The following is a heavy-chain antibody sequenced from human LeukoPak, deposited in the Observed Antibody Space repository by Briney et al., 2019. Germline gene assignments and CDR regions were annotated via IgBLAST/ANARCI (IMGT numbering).Heavy chain of an antibody. J-gene: IGHJ4*02. Sequence: PSETLSLTCTVSGGSISSYYWSWIRQPPGKGLEWIGYIYYSGSTNYNPSLKSRVTISVDTSKNQFSLKLSSVTAADTAVYYCARGLGFGEGGRPHFDYWGRGTLVTVSS. D-gene: IGHD3-10*01. V-gene: IGHV4-59*01. CDR2: IYYSGST. CDR1: GGSISSYY. CDR3: ARGLGFGEGGRPHFDY.